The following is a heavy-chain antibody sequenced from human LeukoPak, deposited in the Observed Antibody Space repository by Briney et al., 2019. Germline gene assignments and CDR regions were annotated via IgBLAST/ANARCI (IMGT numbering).Heavy chain of an antibody. CDR2: IYYSGSS. J-gene: IGHJ6*03. V-gene: IGHV4-59*01. Sequence: PSETLSLTCNVSGGSISGYHWSWIRQPPGKGLEWLGYIYYSGSSNYDPSLKSRVTMSADTSKNQFSLKLSSVTAADTAVYYCARVPRSYYYYYYMDVWGKGTTVTVSS. CDR1: GGSISGYH. CDR3: ARVPRSYYYYYYMDV.